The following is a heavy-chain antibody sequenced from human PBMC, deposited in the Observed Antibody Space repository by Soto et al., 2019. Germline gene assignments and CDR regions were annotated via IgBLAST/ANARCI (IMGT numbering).Heavy chain of an antibody. J-gene: IGHJ1*01. CDR2: IYYSGST. D-gene: IGHD2-21*01. CDR3: VRRGRTSNGDWFGL. V-gene: IGHV4-59*01. CDR1: GGSLSSYY. Sequence: SETLSLTCVVSGGSLSSYYWSWIRQPPGKGLEWIGYIYYSGSTNYNPSLKSRVTISVDTSKNQFSLNLSSVTAADTAVYFCVRRGRTSNGDWFGLWGQGILVTVAS.